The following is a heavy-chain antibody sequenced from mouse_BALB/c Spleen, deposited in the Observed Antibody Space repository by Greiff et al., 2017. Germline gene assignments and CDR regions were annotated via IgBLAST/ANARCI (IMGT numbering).Heavy chain of an antibody. Sequence: EVMLVESGGGLVQPGGSLNLSCAASGFDFSRYWMSWARQAPGKGQEWIGEINPGSSTINYTPSLKDKFIISRDNAKNTLYLQMSKVRSEDTALYYCAVNWGYYAMDYWGQGTSVTVSS. CDR3: AVNWGYYAMDY. CDR2: INPGSSTI. V-gene: IGHV4-2*02. CDR1: GFDFSRYW. D-gene: IGHD4-1*02. J-gene: IGHJ4*01.